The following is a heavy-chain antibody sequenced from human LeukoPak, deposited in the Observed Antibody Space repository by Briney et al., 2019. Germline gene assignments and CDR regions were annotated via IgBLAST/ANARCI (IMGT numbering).Heavy chain of an antibody. CDR1: GGSISSSNW. CDR3: ARDRRSGSYYEFDY. J-gene: IGHJ4*02. Sequence: SETLSLTCTVSGGSISSSNWWSWVRQPPGKGLEWIGYIYYSGSTNYNPSLKSRVTISVDTSKNQFSLKLSSVTAADTVVYYCARDRRSGSYYEFDYWGQGTLVTVSS. CDR2: IYYSGST. D-gene: IGHD1-26*01. V-gene: IGHV4-4*02.